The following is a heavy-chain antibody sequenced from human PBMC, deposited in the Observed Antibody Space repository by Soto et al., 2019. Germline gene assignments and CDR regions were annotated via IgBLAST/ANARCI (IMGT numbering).Heavy chain of an antibody. CDR2: ISGSGRST. V-gene: IGHV3-23*01. Sequence: RGERRDSWAGSGGTLTRCALIAFRQAPGKELEWVSDISGSGRSTYYADSVKGRLTISRDNFKNTLYLQMNSLRAEDTAVYYCAKDRYSSGWYPRWFDPWGQGTRVTVSS. J-gene: IGHJ5*02. D-gene: IGHD6-19*01. CDR1: GGTLTRCA. CDR3: AKDRYSSGWYPRWFDP.